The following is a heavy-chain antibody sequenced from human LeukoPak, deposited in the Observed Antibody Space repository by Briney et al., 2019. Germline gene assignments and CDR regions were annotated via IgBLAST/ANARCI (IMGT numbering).Heavy chain of an antibody. Sequence: SETLSLTCSVSGGSITSGSYYWSWIRQPAGKGLEWIGRIYTSGSTNYNPSLKSRVTVSVDTSKNQFSLKLSSVTAADTAVYYCARGGGRVAPIDYWGQGTLVTVSS. D-gene: IGHD5-12*01. CDR1: GGSITSGSYY. CDR2: IYTSGST. CDR3: ARGGGRVAPIDY. J-gene: IGHJ4*02. V-gene: IGHV4-61*02.